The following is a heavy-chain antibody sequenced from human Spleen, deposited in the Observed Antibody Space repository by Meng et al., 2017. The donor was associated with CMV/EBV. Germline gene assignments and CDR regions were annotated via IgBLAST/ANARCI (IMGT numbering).Heavy chain of an antibody. V-gene: IGHV3-23*01. D-gene: IGHD1-1*01. Sequence: GESLMISCAASGFTFSSYAMSWVRQAPGKGLEWVSAISGSTIYYADSVKGRFTISRDNAKNSLSLQMNSLRAEDTAVYYCARKVHESIYYYAMDVWGQGTTVTVSS. CDR2: ISGSTI. CDR3: ARKVHESIYYYAMDV. J-gene: IGHJ6*02. CDR1: GFTFSSYA.